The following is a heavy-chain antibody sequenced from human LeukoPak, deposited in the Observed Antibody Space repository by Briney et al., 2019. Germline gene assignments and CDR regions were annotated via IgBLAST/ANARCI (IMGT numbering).Heavy chain of an antibody. CDR3: ARERQNYYGSGSYYSPGMNWFDP. V-gene: IGHV1-69*05. J-gene: IGHJ5*02. CDR1: GGTFSSYA. D-gene: IGHD3-10*01. Sequence: SVKVSCKASGGTFSSYAISWVRQAPGQGLEWMGRIIPIFGTANYAQKFQGRVTITTDESTSTAYMELSSLRSEDTAVYYCARERQNYYGSGSYYSPGMNWFDPWGQETLVTVSS. CDR2: IIPIFGTA.